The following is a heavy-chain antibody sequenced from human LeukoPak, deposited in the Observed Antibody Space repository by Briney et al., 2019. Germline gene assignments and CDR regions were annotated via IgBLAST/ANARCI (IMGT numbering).Heavy chain of an antibody. CDR2: INSDGRST. D-gene: IGHD3-9*01. CDR1: GFTFSSYS. J-gene: IGHJ4*02. CDR3: VRGADTGYSSDS. V-gene: IGHV3-74*01. Sequence: PGGSLRHTCAASGFTFSSYSINWVRQAPGKGLVWVSRINSDGRSTNYADSVRGRFSISRDNAENTLYLQMNSLRVEDTAVYYCVRGADTGYSSDSWGQGTLVTVSS.